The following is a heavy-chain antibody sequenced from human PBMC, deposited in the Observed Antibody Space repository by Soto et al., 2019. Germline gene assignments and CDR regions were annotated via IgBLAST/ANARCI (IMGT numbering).Heavy chain of an antibody. V-gene: IGHV4-4*02. Sequence: QVLLQESGPGLVKPSGTLSLTCTVSHFSVTNNKYWCWVRQSPGKPLEGIGEIYHSGTTYYNPSPSRPIIMSMDKSTNQRSLILTSVTAADTAVYYCARDSRYCNDSGCSIMRDAFDVWGQGTLVTVSS. CDR2: IYHSGTT. CDR3: ARDSRYCNDSGCSIMRDAFDV. D-gene: IGHD2-15*01. J-gene: IGHJ3*01. CDR1: HFSVTNNKY.